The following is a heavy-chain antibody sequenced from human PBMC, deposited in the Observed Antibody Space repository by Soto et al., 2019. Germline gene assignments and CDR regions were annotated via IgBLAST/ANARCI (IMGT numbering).Heavy chain of an antibody. CDR3: ARKSLSNFNWFEP. CDR1: GYTFTNYG. J-gene: IGHJ5*02. CDR2: INADYGNT. D-gene: IGHD4-4*01. Sequence: GASVKVSCKASGYTFTNYGITWVRQAPGQGLEWMGWINADYGNTNYEQKFQGRVTMTTDTSTNTAYMELRSLRSDDTAVYYCARKSLSNFNWFEPWGQGTLVTVSS. V-gene: IGHV1-18*04.